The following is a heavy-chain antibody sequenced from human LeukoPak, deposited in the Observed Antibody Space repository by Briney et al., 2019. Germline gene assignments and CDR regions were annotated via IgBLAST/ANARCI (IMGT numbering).Heavy chain of an antibody. D-gene: IGHD1-7*01. V-gene: IGHV3-7*01. Sequence: GSLRLSRAASGFTFSNYWMTWVRQAPGKGPEWVANIKQDGSERNYVDSVKGRFTIARDNTKNSLYLQMTSLRGEDTAVYYCASRAGKPGNTPWCFDYWGQGALVTVSS. CDR2: IKQDGSER. CDR3: ASRAGKPGNTPWCFDY. J-gene: IGHJ4*02. CDR1: GFTFSNYW.